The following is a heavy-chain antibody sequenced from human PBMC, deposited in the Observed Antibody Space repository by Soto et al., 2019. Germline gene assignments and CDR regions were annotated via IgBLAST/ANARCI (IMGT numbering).Heavy chain of an antibody. CDR3: GHREAYGVDV. Sequence: QITLKESGPTLVKPTQTLTLTCTFSGFSLSTSGVGVGWIRQPPGKALEWLALIYWDDDKRYRPSLKSRLTIPKDTSKTQLVLTMTNMAPVDTASSSCGHREAYGVDVWGQGTTLTVSS. D-gene: IGHD1-26*01. CDR1: GFSLSTSGVG. CDR2: IYWDDDK. J-gene: IGHJ6*02. V-gene: IGHV2-5*02.